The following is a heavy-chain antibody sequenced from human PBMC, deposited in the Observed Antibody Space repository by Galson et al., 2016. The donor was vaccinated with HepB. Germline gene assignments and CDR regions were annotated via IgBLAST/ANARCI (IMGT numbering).Heavy chain of an antibody. V-gene: IGHV3-30*03. CDR2: ISYDGTNK. Sequence: SLRLSCAASGFTFSSYGIHWVRQAPGRGLEWVAFISYDGTNKQYGDSVKGRFTISRDTSKNTPYLQMNTLRAEDTAVYFCARIPSARHYWYFDLWGRGTLVTVFS. J-gene: IGHJ2*01. CDR3: ARIPSARHYWYFDL. CDR1: GFTFSSYG.